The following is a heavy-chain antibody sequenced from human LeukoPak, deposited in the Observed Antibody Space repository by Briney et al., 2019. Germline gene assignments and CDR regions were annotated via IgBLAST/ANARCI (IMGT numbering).Heavy chain of an antibody. Sequence: SQTLLLTCAISGDSISSYTAAWNWIRQSPSRGLEWLGRTYYRSRWLLDYAVPVRSRITINADTSKNRFSVQLASVTPDDTAVYYCARDGDFYGSGTLDSWGQGTLVTVSS. V-gene: IGHV6-1*01. J-gene: IGHJ5*01. CDR3: ARDGDFYGSGTLDS. D-gene: IGHD3-10*01. CDR2: TYYRSRWLL. CDR1: GDSISSYTAA.